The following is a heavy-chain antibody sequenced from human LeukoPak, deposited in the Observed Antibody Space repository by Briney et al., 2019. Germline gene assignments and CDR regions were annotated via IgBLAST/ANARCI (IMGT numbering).Heavy chain of an antibody. CDR3: AREYSGFDY. CDR2: IYYHGST. CDR1: GDPTSGSSNYK. J-gene: IGHJ4*02. Sequence: SETLSLACTVSGDPTSGSSNYKCSWIRQPPGKGLEWIGYIYYHGSTNYNPSLRSRVTFSVDTSKNQFSLKLSSVSAADTAVYYCAREYSGFDYWGRGTLVTVSS. V-gene: IGHV4-61*01. D-gene: IGHD6-13*01.